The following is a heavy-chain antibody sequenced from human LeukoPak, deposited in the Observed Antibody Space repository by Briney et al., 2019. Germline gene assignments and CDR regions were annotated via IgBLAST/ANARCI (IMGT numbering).Heavy chain of an antibody. CDR1: GGSISSSSYY. Sequence: PSETLSLTCTVSGGSISSSSYYWGWIRQPPGKGQEWIGSIYYSGSTYYNPSLKSRVTISVDTSKNQFSLKLSSVTAADTAVYYCARPKVRELVFDYWGQGTLVTVSS. J-gene: IGHJ4*02. V-gene: IGHV4-39*01. CDR3: ARPKVRELVFDY. D-gene: IGHD1-26*01. CDR2: IYYSGST.